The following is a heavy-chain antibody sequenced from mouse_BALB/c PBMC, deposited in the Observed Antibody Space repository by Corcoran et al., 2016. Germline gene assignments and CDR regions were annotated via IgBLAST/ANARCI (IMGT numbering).Heavy chain of an antibody. CDR2: INPYNGAT. CDR1: GYSFTGYY. CDR3: ARSGEGKITTVATGFAY. J-gene: IGHJ3*01. D-gene: IGHD1-1*01. V-gene: IGHV1-26*01. Sequence: EVQLQQSGPELVKPGASVKISCKASGYSFTGYYMHWVKQSHVKSLEWTGRINPYNGATSYNQNFKDKASLTVDKSSSTAYMELHSLTSEDSAVYYCARSGEGKITTVATGFAYWGQGTLVTVSA.